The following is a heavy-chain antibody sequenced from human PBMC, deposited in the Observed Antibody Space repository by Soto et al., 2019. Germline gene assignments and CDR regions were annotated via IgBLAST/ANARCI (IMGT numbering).Heavy chain of an antibody. CDR3: ARVDYGDYGEGAGDMDV. D-gene: IGHD4-17*01. CDR1: GGSFSGYY. V-gene: IGHV4-34*01. Sequence: PSETLSLTCAVYGGSFSGYYWSWIRQPPGKGLEWIGEINHSGSTNYNPSLKSRVTISVDTSKNQFSLKLSSVTAADTAVYYCARVDYGDYGEGAGDMDVWGKGTTVTVSS. J-gene: IGHJ6*03. CDR2: INHSGST.